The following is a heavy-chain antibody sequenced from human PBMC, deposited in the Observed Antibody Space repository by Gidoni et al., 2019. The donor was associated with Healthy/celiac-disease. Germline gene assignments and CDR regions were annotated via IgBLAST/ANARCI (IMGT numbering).Heavy chain of an antibody. D-gene: IGHD3-10*01. CDR3: ARGSSGLGLYYGRDV. CDR1: GGTFSNSA. CDR2: IIPIFGTT. Sequence: QVQLVQSGAEVKKPGSSVKVSCKASGGTFSNSAISWVRQAPGQGLEWMGGIIPIFGTTNDAQDFQGRVTITADESTSTAYVELSSLRSEDTAVYYCARGSSGLGLYYGRDVWGQGTTVTVSS. J-gene: IGHJ6*02. V-gene: IGHV1-69*01.